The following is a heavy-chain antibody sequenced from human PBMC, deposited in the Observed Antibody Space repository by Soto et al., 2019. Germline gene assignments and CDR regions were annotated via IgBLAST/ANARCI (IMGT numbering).Heavy chain of an antibody. CDR1: GGSFSGYY. Sequence: QVQLQQWGAGLLKPSETLSLTCAVYGGSFSGYYWSWIRQPPGKGLEWIGEINHSGSTNYNPSLKSRVTLSVDASKNQFSLKLSSVTAADTAVYYCARGARYYDQGWFDPWGQGTLVTVSS. CDR2: INHSGST. D-gene: IGHD3-22*01. V-gene: IGHV4-34*01. J-gene: IGHJ5*02. CDR3: ARGARYYDQGWFDP.